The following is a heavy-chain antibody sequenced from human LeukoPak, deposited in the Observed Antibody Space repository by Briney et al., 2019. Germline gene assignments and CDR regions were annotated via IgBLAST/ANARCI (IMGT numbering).Heavy chain of an antibody. V-gene: IGHV3-23*01. D-gene: IGHD3-22*01. CDR3: AKRHYDSSGYYPKPFDY. CDR2: ISGSGGST. CDR1: GFTFSSYG. Sequence: GGTLRLSCAASGFTFSSYGMSWVRQAPGKGLEWVSAISGSGGSTYYADSVKGRFTISRDNSKNTLYLQMNSLRAEDTAVYYCAKRHYDSSGYYPKPFDYWGQGTLVTVSS. J-gene: IGHJ4*02.